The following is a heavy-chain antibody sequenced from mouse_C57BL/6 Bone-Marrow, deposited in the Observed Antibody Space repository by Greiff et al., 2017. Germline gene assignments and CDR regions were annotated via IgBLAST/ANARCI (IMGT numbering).Heavy chain of an antibody. D-gene: IGHD2-1*01. CDR3: ARGWYLFAY. CDR2: INPGSGGT. CDR1: GYAFTNYL. Sequence: VKLMESGAELVRPGTSVKVSCKASGYAFTNYLIEWVKQRPGQGLEWIGVINPGSGGTNYNEKFKGKATLTADKSSSTAYMQLSSLTSEDSAVYFCARGWYLFAYWGQGTLVTVSA. V-gene: IGHV1-54*01. J-gene: IGHJ3*01.